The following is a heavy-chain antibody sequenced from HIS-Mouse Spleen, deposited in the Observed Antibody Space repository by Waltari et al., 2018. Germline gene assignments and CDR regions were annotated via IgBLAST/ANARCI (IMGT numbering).Heavy chain of an antibody. D-gene: IGHD6-13*01. V-gene: IGHV3-30*18. Sequence: QVQLVESGGGVVHPGRSLRLSCAASGFTFSSYGMHWVRQAPGKGLEWVAVISYDGSNKYYADSVKGRLTISRDNSKNTLYLQMNSLRAEDTAVYYCAKEYSSSHNWFDPWGQGTLVTVSS. CDR2: ISYDGSNK. CDR3: AKEYSSSHNWFDP. CDR1: GFTFSSYG. J-gene: IGHJ5*02.